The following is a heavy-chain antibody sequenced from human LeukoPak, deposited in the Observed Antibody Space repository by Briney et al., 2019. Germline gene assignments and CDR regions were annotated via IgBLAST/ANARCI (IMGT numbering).Heavy chain of an antibody. CDR1: GFTFSDYY. V-gene: IGHV3-11*01. D-gene: IGHD1-14*01. Sequence: GGSLRLSCAASGFTFSDYYMTWIRQAPGKGLEWISCIGSSSSSIFYADSVRGRFTISRDNAKNSLYLQMNSLRAEDTAVYYCARILGSPEPDYLDYWGQGTLVTVSS. CDR2: IGSSSSSI. CDR3: ARILGSPEPDYLDY. J-gene: IGHJ4*02.